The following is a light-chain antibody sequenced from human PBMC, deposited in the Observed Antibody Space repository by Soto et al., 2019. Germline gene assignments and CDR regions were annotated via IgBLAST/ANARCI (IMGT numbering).Light chain of an antibody. Sequence: EIVMTQSPANLSVSPGERATLSCRASQSISSNLAWYQQKPGQAPRLLIFGASTRATGIPARFSGSGSRTEFTLTISSLQSEDFAIYYCQQYDTWPRTFGQGTKLEIQ. CDR3: QQYDTWPRT. V-gene: IGKV3-15*01. CDR2: GAS. J-gene: IGKJ2*01. CDR1: QSISSN.